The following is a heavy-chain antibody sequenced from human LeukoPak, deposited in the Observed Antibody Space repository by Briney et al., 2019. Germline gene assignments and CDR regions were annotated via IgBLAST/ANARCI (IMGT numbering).Heavy chain of an antibody. CDR2: IYNSGST. CDR3: ARVPRIAVAGTDVDDWYFDV. Sequence: PSETLSLTCTVSGGSVRSGSYYWTWIRQPPGKGLEWIGSIYNSGSTNYNPSLKSRVTISVDTSKNQFSLRLSSVTAADTAVYYCARVPRIAVAGTDVDDWYFDVWGRGTLVTVSS. CDR1: GGSVRSGSYY. D-gene: IGHD6-19*01. V-gene: IGHV4-61*01. J-gene: IGHJ2*01.